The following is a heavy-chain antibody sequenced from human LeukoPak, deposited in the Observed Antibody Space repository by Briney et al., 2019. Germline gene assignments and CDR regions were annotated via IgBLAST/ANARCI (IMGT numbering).Heavy chain of an antibody. D-gene: IGHD2-2*01. CDR1: GGSFSGYY. Sequence: SETLSLTCAVYGGSFSGYYWSWIRQPPGKGLEWIGEINHSGSTNYNPSLKSRVTISVDTSKNQFSLKLSSVTAADTAVYYCARLSKYCSSTSCYPGSVEYWGQGTLVTVSS. J-gene: IGHJ4*02. V-gene: IGHV4-34*01. CDR3: ARLSKYCSSTSCYPGSVEY. CDR2: INHSGST.